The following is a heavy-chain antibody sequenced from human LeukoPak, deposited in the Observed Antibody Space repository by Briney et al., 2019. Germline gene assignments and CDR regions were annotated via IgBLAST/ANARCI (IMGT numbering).Heavy chain of an antibody. CDR2: ISYDGSNK. J-gene: IGHJ6*02. CDR1: GFTFRSYA. CDR3: ARDENGMDV. V-gene: IGHV3-30-3*01. Sequence: GGSLRLSCAASGFTFRSYAMHWVCQAPGKRLEWVAVISYDGSNKYYADSVKGRFTISRDNSKTTLYLQMNGLRAEDTAVYYCARDENGMDVWGQGTTVTVSS.